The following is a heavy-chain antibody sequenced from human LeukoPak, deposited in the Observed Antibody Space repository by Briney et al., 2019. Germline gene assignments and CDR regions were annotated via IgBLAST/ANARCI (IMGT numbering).Heavy chain of an antibody. Sequence: GGSLRLSCAASGFTFSSYAMSWVRQAPGKGLEWVSGISGSGASTYYADSVKGRFTISRDNAKNSLYPQMNSLRAEDTAVYYCARANTAMAYYYYYYMDVWGKGTTVTVSS. CDR2: ISGSGAST. J-gene: IGHJ6*03. V-gene: IGHV3-23*01. D-gene: IGHD5-18*01. CDR1: GFTFSSYA. CDR3: ARANTAMAYYYYYYMDV.